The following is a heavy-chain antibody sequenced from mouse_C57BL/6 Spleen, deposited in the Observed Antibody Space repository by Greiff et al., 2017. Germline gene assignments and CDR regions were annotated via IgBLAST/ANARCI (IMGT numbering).Heavy chain of an antibody. CDR1: GYTFTSYW. J-gene: IGHJ4*01. CDR2: INPSNGGT. D-gene: IGHD1-1*01. Sequence: QVQLKQPGTELVKPGASVKLSCKASGYTFTSYWMHWVKQRPGQGLEWIGNINPSNGGTNYNEKFKSKATLTVDKSSSTAYMQLSSLTSEDAAVYYCARSYGSSWGAMDYWGQGTSVTVSS. CDR3: ARSYGSSWGAMDY. V-gene: IGHV1-53*01.